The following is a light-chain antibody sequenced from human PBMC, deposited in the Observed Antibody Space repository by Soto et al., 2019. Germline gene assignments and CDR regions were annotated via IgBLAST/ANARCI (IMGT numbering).Light chain of an antibody. Sequence: QSVLTQPPSASGSPGQSVTISCTGTSSDVGGYPFVSWYQQHPGKAPKVLIYDVNKRPSGVPDRFSGSKSGNTASLTVSGLQAEDEADYYCSSRADSDDPIVFGTGTKLTVL. CDR2: DVN. CDR1: SSDVGGYPF. J-gene: IGLJ1*01. V-gene: IGLV2-8*01. CDR3: SSRADSDDPIV.